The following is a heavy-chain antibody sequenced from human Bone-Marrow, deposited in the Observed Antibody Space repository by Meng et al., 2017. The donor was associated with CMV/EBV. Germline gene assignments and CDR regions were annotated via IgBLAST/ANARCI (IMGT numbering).Heavy chain of an antibody. J-gene: IGHJ6*02. V-gene: IGHV1-2*02. CDR3: ARRGPDYYYAMDV. CDR1: GYTFTGYY. CDR2: INPNSGGT. Sequence: ASVKVSCKASGYTFTGYYMHWVRQAPGQGLEWMGWINPNSGGTNYAQKFQGRVTMTRDTSISTAYRELSSLTSEDTAVYSCARRGPDYYYAMDVWGQGTTVTVYS.